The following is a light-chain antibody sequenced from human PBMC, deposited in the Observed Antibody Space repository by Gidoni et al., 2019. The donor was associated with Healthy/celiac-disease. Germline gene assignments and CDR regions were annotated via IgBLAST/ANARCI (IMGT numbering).Light chain of an antibody. CDR1: QSISSY. CDR3: KQSYSTSIT. Sequence: DIQMTQSPSSLSASVGDRVTITCRASQSISSYLNWYQQKPGKAPKLLIYAASSLQSRVPSRFSGSGSGTDFTLTISSLQPEDFATYYCKQSYSTSITFGQGTRLEIK. J-gene: IGKJ5*01. CDR2: AAS. V-gene: IGKV1-39*01.